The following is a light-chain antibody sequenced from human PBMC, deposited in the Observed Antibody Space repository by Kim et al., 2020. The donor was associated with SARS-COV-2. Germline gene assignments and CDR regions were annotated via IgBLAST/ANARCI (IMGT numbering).Light chain of an antibody. V-gene: IGKV3-20*01. CDR2: AAS. CDR3: HHHVSTPYS. Sequence: EMVLTQSPGTVSLSPGERATLSCRASQSVSSNSLVWYQHKPGQAPRLLIYAASSRATGIPDRFSGSGSGTDFTLTISRLEPEDFAVYYCHHHVSTPYSFGRGTKLEI. J-gene: IGKJ2*01. CDR1: QSVSSNS.